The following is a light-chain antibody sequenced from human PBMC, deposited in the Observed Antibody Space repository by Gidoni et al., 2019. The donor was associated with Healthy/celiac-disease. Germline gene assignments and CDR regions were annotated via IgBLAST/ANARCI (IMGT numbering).Light chain of an antibody. V-gene: IGLV4-69*01. CDR3: QNWGTGIVV. CDR2: LNSDGSH. J-gene: IGLJ2*01. CDR1: SWHSSYA. Sequence: QLVLTQSPSASASLRASVKLTCTLSSWHSSYAIAWHQQQPEKGPRYLMKLNSDGSHSKGDGIPDRFSGSSSGAERYLTISSLQSEDEADYYCQNWGTGIVVFGGGTKLTVL.